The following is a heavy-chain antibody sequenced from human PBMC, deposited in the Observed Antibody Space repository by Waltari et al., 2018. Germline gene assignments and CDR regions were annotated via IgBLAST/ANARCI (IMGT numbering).Heavy chain of an antibody. CDR3: ARVSPFDY. V-gene: IGHV3-66*02. CDR2: TYSGGST. Sequence: EVQLVESGGGLVQPGGSLRLSCAASGFTVSSNYMSWVRQAPGKGLEWVSVTYSGGSTYYADSVKGRFTGSRDNSKNTLYLQMNSLRAEDTAVYYCARVSPFDYWGQGTLVTVSS. J-gene: IGHJ4*02. CDR1: GFTVSSNY.